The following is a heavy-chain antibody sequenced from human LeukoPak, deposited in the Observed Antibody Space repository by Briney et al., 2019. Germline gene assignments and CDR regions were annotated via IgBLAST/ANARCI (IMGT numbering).Heavy chain of an antibody. V-gene: IGHV3-11*04. J-gene: IGHJ6*04. D-gene: IGHD3-10*02. CDR2: ISSSGSTI. Sequence: GGSLRLPCEVSGFTFSDYYMSWIRQAPGMGLEWLSYISSSGSTIYYADSVKGRFTISRDSANNSLYLQMNSLRAEDTAVYYCAELGITMIGGVWGKGTTVTISS. CDR3: AELGITMIGGV. CDR1: GFTFSDYY.